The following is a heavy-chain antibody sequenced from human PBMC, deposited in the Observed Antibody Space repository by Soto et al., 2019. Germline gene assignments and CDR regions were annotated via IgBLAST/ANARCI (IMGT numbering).Heavy chain of an antibody. CDR3: ARTWGIVVVVAATPNAFDI. CDR2: MNPNSGNT. V-gene: IGHV1-8*01. J-gene: IGHJ3*02. CDR1: GSTFTSYD. Sequence: GASVKVSCKASGSTFTSYDINWVRQATGQGLEWMGWMNPNSGNTGYAQKFQGRVTMTRNTSISTAYMELSSLRSEDTAVYYCARTWGIVVVVAATPNAFDIWGQGTMVT. D-gene: IGHD2-15*01.